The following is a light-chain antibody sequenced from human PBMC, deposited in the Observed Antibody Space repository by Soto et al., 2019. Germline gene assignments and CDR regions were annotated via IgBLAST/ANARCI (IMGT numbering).Light chain of an antibody. Sequence: EIVLTQSPGSLSLSPGERATLSCRASQSVRSSYLAWYQHKPGQAPSLLIYGASSRATGVPDRFSGSGSGTDFTLTISGLEPEDSAVFYCQQYASSPTFGQGTKVDIK. V-gene: IGKV3-20*01. CDR2: GAS. CDR3: QQYASSPT. J-gene: IGKJ1*01. CDR1: QSVRSSY.